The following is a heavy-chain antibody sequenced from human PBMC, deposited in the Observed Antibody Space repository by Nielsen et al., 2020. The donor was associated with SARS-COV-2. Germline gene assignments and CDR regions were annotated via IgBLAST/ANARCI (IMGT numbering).Heavy chain of an antibody. J-gene: IGHJ3*02. V-gene: IGHV4-4*02. D-gene: IGHD3/OR15-3a*01. CDR1: GGSISSSNW. CDR2: IYHSGST. Sequence: SETLSLTCGVSGGSISSSNWWSWVRQSPGKGLEWIGEIYHSGSTNYNPSLKSRVTISVDESKNQFSLNVTSVTAADTAVYYCARGVVAWTGYYHDAFHIWGRGTLVTVSA. CDR3: ARGVVAWTGYYHDAFHI.